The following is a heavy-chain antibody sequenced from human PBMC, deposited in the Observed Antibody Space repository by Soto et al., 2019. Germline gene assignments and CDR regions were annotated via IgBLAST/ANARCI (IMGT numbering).Heavy chain of an antibody. CDR1: GFTFSSYA. J-gene: IGHJ4*02. Sequence: GGSLRLSCAASGFTFSSYAMNWVRQAPGKGLEWVSVISGGGGSTDYADSVKGRFSISRDNSKNTLYLQMNSLRAEDTAVYYCAKGPYSSSWYNLDYWGQGTLVTVSS. D-gene: IGHD6-13*01. CDR3: AKGPYSSSWYNLDY. CDR2: ISGGGGST. V-gene: IGHV3-23*01.